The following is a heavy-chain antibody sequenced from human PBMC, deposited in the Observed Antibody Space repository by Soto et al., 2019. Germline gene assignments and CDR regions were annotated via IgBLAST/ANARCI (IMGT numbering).Heavy chain of an antibody. CDR1: GYTFTSYG. CDR2: ISAYNGNT. D-gene: IGHD2-21*02. CDR3: ARDPHGDYSSDY. Sequence: QVQLVQSGAEVKKPGASVKVSCKASGYTFTSYGISWVRQAPGQGLEWMGWISAYNGNTNYAQKLQGXGXXXTXPSTSTAYMELRSLRSDDTAVYYCARDPHGDYSSDYWGQGTLVTVSS. J-gene: IGHJ4*02. V-gene: IGHV1-18*01.